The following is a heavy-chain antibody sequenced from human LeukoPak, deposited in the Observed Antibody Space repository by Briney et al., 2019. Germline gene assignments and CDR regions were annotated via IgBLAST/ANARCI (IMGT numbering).Heavy chain of an antibody. V-gene: IGHV4-59*11. CDR1: GGSINSHY. J-gene: IGHJ4*02. Sequence: SETLSLTCTVSGGSINSHYWSWIWQPPGKGLEWVGYIHHSGSTTYNPSLKSRVTISIDTSKNQFSLKLTSVTAADTAVYYCAIGVLSTFVYWGQGTLVTVSS. CDR3: AIGVLSTFVY. D-gene: IGHD3-10*01. CDR2: IHHSGST.